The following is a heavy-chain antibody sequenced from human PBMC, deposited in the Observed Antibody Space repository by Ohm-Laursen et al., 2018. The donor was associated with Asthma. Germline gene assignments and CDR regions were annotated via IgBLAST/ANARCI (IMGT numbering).Heavy chain of an antibody. D-gene: IGHD2-21*01. V-gene: IGHV4-30-4*01. CDR3: ASRVDCGGDCFDAFDI. J-gene: IGHJ3*02. Sequence: SQTLSLTCSVSGGSISSGDYYWSWIRQPPGKGLEWIGYIYYSGSTYYNPSLKSRVTISVDTSKNQFSLKLSSVTAADTAVYYCASRVDCGGDCFDAFDIWGQGTMVTVSS. CDR2: IYYSGST. CDR1: GGSISSGDYY.